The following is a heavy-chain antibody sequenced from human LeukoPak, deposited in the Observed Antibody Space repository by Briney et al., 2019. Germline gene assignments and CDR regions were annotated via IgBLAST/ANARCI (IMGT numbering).Heavy chain of an antibody. CDR1: GFTFSSYA. Sequence: GGSLRLSCAASGFTFSSYAMSWVRQAPGKGLEWVSAISGSGGSTYYADSVKGRFTISGDNSKNTLYLQMNSLRAEDTAVYYCAKDEEVVVGYYYYGMDVWGQGTTVTVSS. CDR2: ISGSGGST. V-gene: IGHV3-23*01. J-gene: IGHJ6*02. D-gene: IGHD2-15*01. CDR3: AKDEEVVVGYYYYGMDV.